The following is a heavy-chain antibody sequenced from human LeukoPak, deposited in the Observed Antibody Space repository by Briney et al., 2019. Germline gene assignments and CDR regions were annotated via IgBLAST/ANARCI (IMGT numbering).Heavy chain of an antibody. J-gene: IGHJ4*02. CDR1: GGSLSNYY. Sequence: SETLSLTCTVSGGSLSNYYWSWVRQPPGKGLEWIGYMYYSGSTNYNPSLKSRVTISVDTSKNQFSLKLTSVTAADTAVYYCTRGNGWYYYWGQGTLVTVSS. V-gene: IGHV4-59*01. D-gene: IGHD6-19*01. CDR2: MYYSGST. CDR3: TRGNGWYYY.